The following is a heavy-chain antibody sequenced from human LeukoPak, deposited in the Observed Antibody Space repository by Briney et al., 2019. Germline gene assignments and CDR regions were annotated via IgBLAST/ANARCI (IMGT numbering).Heavy chain of an antibody. CDR2: IYYSGST. CDR1: GGSISSYY. D-gene: IGHD3-10*01. CDR3: ARALYGSGSSLGY. J-gene: IGHJ4*02. Sequence: SETPSLTCTVSGGSISSYYWSWIRQPPGKGLEWIGYIYYSGSTNYNPSLKSRVTISVDTSKNQFSLKLSSVTAADTAVYYCARALYGSGSSLGYWGQGTLVTVSS. V-gene: IGHV4-59*01.